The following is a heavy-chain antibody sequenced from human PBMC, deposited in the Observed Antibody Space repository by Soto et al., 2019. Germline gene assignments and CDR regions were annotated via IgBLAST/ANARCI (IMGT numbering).Heavy chain of an antibody. D-gene: IGHD6-25*01. V-gene: IGHV1-8*01. CDR2: MNLKSEYT. CDR3: GRAAPDLDS. J-gene: IGHJ4*02. CDR1: GYTFTRYD. Sequence: QVQLVQSGAEVKKPGASVKASCKASGYTFTRYDINWVRQATGQGLEWMGWMNLKSEYTGSAQKFQGRVTMTSDTSISTAYMELSSLTSEDTAVYYCGRAAPDLDSWGQGTLVTVSS.